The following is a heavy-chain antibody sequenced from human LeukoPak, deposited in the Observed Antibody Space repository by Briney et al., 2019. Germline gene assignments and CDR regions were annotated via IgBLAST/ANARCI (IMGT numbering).Heavy chain of an antibody. CDR3: ARDQDATVTLDY. CDR1: GFTFSSYS. J-gene: IGHJ4*02. Sequence: GGSLRLSCAASGFTFSSYSMNWVRQAPGKGLEWVSSISSSSSYIYYADSVKGQFTISRDNAKNSLYLQMNSLRAEDTAVYYCARDQDATVTLDYWGQGTLVTVSS. CDR2: ISSSSSYI. V-gene: IGHV3-21*01. D-gene: IGHD4-17*01.